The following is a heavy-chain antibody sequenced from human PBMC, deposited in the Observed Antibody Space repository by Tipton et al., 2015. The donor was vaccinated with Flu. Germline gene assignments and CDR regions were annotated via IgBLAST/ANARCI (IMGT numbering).Heavy chain of an antibody. V-gene: IGHV3-23*01. Sequence: SLRLSCATSGFSFSSYAMSWVRQSPGKGLEWISAISSGGSSTYHADSVKGRFTISRDNSKNTLYLQMSSLRAEDTAVYYCAKGHSGWGGHAFYIWGQGTMVTVSS. CDR3: AKGHSGWGGHAFYI. CDR1: GFSFSSYA. D-gene: IGHD6-19*01. CDR2: ISSGGSST. J-gene: IGHJ3*02.